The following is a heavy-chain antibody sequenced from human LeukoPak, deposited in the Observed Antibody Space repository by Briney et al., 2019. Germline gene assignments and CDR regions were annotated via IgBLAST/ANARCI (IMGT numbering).Heavy chain of an antibody. Sequence: SETLSLTCTVSGGSISSYYWSWIRQPPGKGLEWIGYIYYSGSTNYNPSLKSRVTISVDTSKNQFSLKLSSVTAADTAVYYCAALGDYYGSGSYYVGYWGQGTLVTVSS. CDR1: GGSISSYY. CDR3: AALGDYYGSGSYYVGY. D-gene: IGHD3-10*01. V-gene: IGHV4-59*08. J-gene: IGHJ4*02. CDR2: IYYSGST.